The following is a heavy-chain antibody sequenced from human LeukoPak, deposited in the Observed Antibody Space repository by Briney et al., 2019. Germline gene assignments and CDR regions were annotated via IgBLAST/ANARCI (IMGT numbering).Heavy chain of an antibody. CDR2: ISSSSSYI. Sequence: GGSLRLSCAASGFTFSSYSMNWVRQAPGKGLEWVSSISSSSSYIYYADSVKGRFTISRDNSKNTLYLQMNSLRAEDTAVYYCAKDLWRGSSGYYPLDYWGQGTLVTVSS. CDR3: AKDLWRGSSGYYPLDY. D-gene: IGHD3-22*01. J-gene: IGHJ4*02. CDR1: GFTFSSYS. V-gene: IGHV3-21*01.